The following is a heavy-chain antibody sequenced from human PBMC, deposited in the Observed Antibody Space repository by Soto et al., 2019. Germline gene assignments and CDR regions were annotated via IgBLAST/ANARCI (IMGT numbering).Heavy chain of an antibody. CDR2: IYYSGST. D-gene: IGHD3-22*01. CDR3: AREKYYYDSSGYHY. Sequence: SETLSLTCTVSGGSISSGAYYWSWIRQPPGKGLEWIGYIYYSGSTYYNPSLKSRVTISVDTSKNQFSLKLSSVTAADTAVYYCAREKYYYDSSGYHYWGQGTLVTVSS. J-gene: IGHJ4*02. V-gene: IGHV4-30-4*01. CDR1: GGSISSGAYY.